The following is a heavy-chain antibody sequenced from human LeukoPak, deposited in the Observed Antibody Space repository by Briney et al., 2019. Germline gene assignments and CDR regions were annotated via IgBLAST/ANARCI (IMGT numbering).Heavy chain of an antibody. J-gene: IGHJ6*02. CDR2: IYYSGST. V-gene: IGHV4-39*07. Sequence: SETLSLTCTVSGGSISSSSYYWGWIRQPPGKGLEWIGSIYYSGSTYYNPSLKSRVTISVDTSKNQFSLKLTSVTAADTAVYYCARKPPSGPGYYYSYGMDVWGQGTTVAVSS. CDR3: ARKPPSGPGYYYSYGMDV. CDR1: GGSISSSSYY.